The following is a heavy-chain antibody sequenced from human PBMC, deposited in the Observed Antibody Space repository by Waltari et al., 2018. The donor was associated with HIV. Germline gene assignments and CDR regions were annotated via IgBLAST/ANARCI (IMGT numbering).Heavy chain of an antibody. CDR3: ARDRIAVTGSYYYGMDV. J-gene: IGHJ6*02. Sequence: QVQLVQSGAEVTKPGASVTVSCKASGYTFTGYYMHWVRQAPGQGLEWRGGMNPKSEGTNDAQKFQGRVTMTRDTSTSTAYMELSRLRSDDTALYYCARDRIAVTGSYYYGMDVWGQGTTVTVSS. CDR2: MNPKSEGT. V-gene: IGHV1-2*02. D-gene: IGHD6-19*01. CDR1: GYTFTGYY.